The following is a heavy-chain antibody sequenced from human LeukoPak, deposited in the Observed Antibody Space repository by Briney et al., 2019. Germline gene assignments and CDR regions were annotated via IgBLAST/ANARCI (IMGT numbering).Heavy chain of an antibody. V-gene: IGHV4-31*02. J-gene: IGHJ6*02. CDR2: IYYSGST. D-gene: IGHD2-2*01. CDR3: ARDRSVVPAAIGPNATPNNYGMDV. Sequence: QHPGXXXEWIGYIYYSGSTYYNPSLKSRFTISVDKAKNKFSLKLSSVTAADTAVYYCARDRSVVPAAIGPNATPNNYGMDVWGQGTTVTVSS.